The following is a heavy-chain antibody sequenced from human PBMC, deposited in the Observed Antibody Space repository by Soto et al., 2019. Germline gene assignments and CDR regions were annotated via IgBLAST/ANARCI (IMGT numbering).Heavy chain of an antibody. CDR2: ITDGGGSK. J-gene: IGHJ4*02. D-gene: IGHD2-2*02. V-gene: IGHV3-23*01. CDR3: AKVGLFRNGYMGVVRGDY. CDR1: GFTFGSYA. Sequence: EVQLLESGGGLVQPGGSLRLSCTASGFTFGSYAMSWVRQAPGKGLEWVSCITDGGGSKFYADSVQGRFTISRDNSKNTLYLQMSRLTAEDTAIYYCAKVGLFRNGYMGVVRGDYWGQGTLVTVSA.